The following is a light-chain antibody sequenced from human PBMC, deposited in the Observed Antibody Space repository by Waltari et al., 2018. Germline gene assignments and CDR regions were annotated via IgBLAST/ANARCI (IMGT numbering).Light chain of an antibody. V-gene: IGLV2-14*01. CDR1: SSDVGGYHH. CDR2: DVS. CDR3: NSYTSSGTWV. J-gene: IGLJ3*02. Sequence: QSALTSSASASGSPGQPITIPCTGTSSDVGGYHHVYSYQQHPGQDPTRMIFDVSKRPSGVSNLFSGSKSGSTASLTISGLQAGDEADFYCNSYTSSGTWVFGGGTKLTVL.